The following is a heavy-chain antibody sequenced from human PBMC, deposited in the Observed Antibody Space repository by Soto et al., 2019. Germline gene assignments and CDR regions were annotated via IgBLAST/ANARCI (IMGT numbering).Heavy chain of an antibody. CDR2: IYHSGST. J-gene: IGHJ6*02. Sequence: QVQLQESGPGLGKPSGTLSLTCAVSGGSISSSNWWRWVRQPPGKGLEWIGEIYHSGSTNYNPSLKSRVTISVDKSKTQFSLKLSSVTAADTAVYYCASGGSSWSYSYGMDVWGQGTTVTVSS. V-gene: IGHV4-4*02. D-gene: IGHD6-13*01. CDR3: ASGGSSWSYSYGMDV. CDR1: GGSISSSNW.